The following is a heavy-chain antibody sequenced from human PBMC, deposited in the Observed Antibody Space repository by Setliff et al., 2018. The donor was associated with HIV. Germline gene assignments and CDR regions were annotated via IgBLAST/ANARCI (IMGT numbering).Heavy chain of an antibody. D-gene: IGHD6-19*01. V-gene: IGHV4-4*09. CDR3: ARSPRIGVAGEFEY. CDR2: IYTSGSV. CDR1: GGSISSYY. Sequence: SETLSLTCTVSGGSISSYYWSWIRQPPGKGLEWIGYIYTSGSVNYNPSLNSRVTISVDTSKNQFSLKVNSVTAADTAVYSCARSPRIGVAGEFEYWGQGTLVTVSS. J-gene: IGHJ4*02.